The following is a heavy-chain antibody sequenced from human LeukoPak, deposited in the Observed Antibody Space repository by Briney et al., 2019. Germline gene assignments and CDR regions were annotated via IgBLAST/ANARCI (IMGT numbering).Heavy chain of an antibody. V-gene: IGHV4-39*01. D-gene: IGHD3-22*01. J-gene: IGHJ4*02. Sequence: PSETLSLTCTVSGGSISSSSYYWGWIRQPPGKGLEWIGSIYYSGSTYYNPSLKSRVTISVDTSKNQFSLKLSSVTAADTAVYYCARRYYYDSSGYDFDYWGQGTLVTVSS. CDR2: IYYSGST. CDR3: ARRYYYDSSGYDFDY. CDR1: GGSISSSSYY.